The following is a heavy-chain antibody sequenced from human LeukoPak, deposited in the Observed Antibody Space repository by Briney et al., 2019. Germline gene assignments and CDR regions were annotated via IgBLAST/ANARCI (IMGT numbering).Heavy chain of an antibody. D-gene: IGHD3-3*01. CDR2: ISGSGGST. CDR3: AKGDFWSGYHY. J-gene: IGHJ4*02. CDR1: GFTFSSYA. V-gene: IGHV3-23*01. Sequence: GGSLRISCAASGFTFSSYAMSWVRQAPGKGLEWVSAISGSGGSTYYADSVKGRFTISRDNSKNTLYLQMNSLRAEDTAVYYCAKGDFWSGYHYWGQGTLVTVSS.